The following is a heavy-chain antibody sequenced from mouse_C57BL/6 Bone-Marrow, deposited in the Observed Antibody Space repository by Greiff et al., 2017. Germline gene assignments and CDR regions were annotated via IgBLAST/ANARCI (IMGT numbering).Heavy chain of an antibody. CDR3: TGSLIYNGTNS. CDR1: GFNIKDYY. CDR2: IDPEDGDT. V-gene: IGHV14-2*01. J-gene: IGHJ2*01. Sequence: EVQLQQSGAELVKPGASVKLSCTASGFNIKDYYIHWVKQRTEQGLEWIGRIDPEDGDTTYAPKFQDKATITADTSSNTAYLQLSSMTSEETAVYYCTGSLIYNGTNSWGQGTTLTVSS. D-gene: IGHD1-1*01.